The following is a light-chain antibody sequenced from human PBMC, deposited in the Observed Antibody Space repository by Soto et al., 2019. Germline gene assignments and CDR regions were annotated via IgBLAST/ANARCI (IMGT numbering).Light chain of an antibody. CDR3: QQFKNYPPIT. CDR1: QGVNSA. V-gene: IGKV1D-13*01. CDR2: DAS. Sequence: AFQLTQSPPSLSASVGDRVSITCRASQGVNSALAWYQQKPGKPPNLLIYDASTLESGVPSRFVGSGSGTDFTLTISSLQPEDSATYYCQQFKNYPPITFGQGTRLEIK. J-gene: IGKJ5*01.